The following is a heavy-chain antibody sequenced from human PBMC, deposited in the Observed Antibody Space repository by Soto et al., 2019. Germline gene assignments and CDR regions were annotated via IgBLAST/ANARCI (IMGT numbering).Heavy chain of an antibody. V-gene: IGHV3-11*01. Sequence: QVQLVESGEGLVKPGGPLRLSCAAPGFTFIDNNISWFRQAPGRGLEWVSYISSSGSTIYYADSGKGRFTISRDNAKNSLYLQMNSLRAEDTAVYYCAGYSWYSAFDIWGQGTMVTVSS. J-gene: IGHJ3*02. CDR1: GFTFIDNN. CDR2: ISSSGSTI. CDR3: AGYSWYSAFDI. D-gene: IGHD2-15*01.